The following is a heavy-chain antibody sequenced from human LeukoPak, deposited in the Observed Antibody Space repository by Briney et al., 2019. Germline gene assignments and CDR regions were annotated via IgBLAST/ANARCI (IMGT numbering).Heavy chain of an antibody. CDR3: AKVRMITMIAYDAFDI. CDR2: ISGSSSST. D-gene: IGHD3-22*01. Sequence: VGSLRLSCAASGFSFNSYAMNWVRQAPGKGLEWVSAISGSSSSTYYADSVKGRFTISRDNSKNTLYLQMNSLRAEDTAVYYCAKVRMITMIAYDAFDIWGQGTMVTVSS. CDR1: GFSFNSYA. J-gene: IGHJ3*02. V-gene: IGHV3-23*01.